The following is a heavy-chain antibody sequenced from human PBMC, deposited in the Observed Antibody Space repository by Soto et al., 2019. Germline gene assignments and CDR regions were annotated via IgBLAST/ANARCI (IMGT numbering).Heavy chain of an antibody. V-gene: IGHV3-11*01. CDR3: ARVRYYDSGSSINWFDP. D-gene: IGHD3-10*01. J-gene: IGHJ5*02. CDR1: GFTFSDYY. CDR2: ISSSGSTI. Sequence: GGSLRLSCAASGFTFSDYYMSWIRQAPGKGLEWVSYISSSGSTIYYADSVKGRFTISRDNAKNSLYLQMNSLRAEDTAVYYCARVRYYDSGSSINWFDPWGQGTLITVSS.